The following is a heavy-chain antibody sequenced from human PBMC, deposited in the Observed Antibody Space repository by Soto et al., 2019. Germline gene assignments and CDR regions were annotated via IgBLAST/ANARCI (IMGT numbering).Heavy chain of an antibody. D-gene: IGHD6-13*01. J-gene: IGHJ4*02. CDR1: GFTFSSYG. V-gene: IGHV3-30*18. Sequence: QVQLVESGGGVVQPGRSLRLSCAASGFTFSSYGMHWVRQAPGKGLEWVAVISYDGSNKYYADSVKGRFTISRDNSKNTLELQMNSLRAEDTAVYYCAKEYGSSSLSPDFDDWGQGTLVTVSS. CDR3: AKEYGSSSLSPDFDD. CDR2: ISYDGSNK.